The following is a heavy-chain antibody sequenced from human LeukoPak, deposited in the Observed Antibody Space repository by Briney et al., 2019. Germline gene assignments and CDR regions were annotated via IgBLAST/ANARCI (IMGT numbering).Heavy chain of an antibody. D-gene: IGHD2-15*01. CDR2: IYYTGSI. CDR3: ARAVVDVTVNWFDS. Sequence: SETLSLTCAVSGGSISSNNWWGWVRQPPGKGLEWIGYIYYTGSINCNPSLKSRVTMSVDTSRNQFSLKLSSVTAADTAVYYCARAVVDVTVNWFDSWGQGTLVTVSS. J-gene: IGHJ5*01. CDR1: GGSISSNNW. V-gene: IGHV4-28*05.